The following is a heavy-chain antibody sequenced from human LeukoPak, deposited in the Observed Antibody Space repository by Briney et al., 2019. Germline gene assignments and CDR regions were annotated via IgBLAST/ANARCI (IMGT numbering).Heavy chain of an antibody. Sequence: PGGSLRLSCAASGFTFSTYWMHWVRQVPGKGLVWVSRIKSDGRTTSYADSVKGRFTISRDNAKNSLYLQMNSLRAEDTAVYYCARDSRAYSSSWYGGWSDPWGQGTLVTVSS. CDR1: GFTFSTYW. D-gene: IGHD6-13*01. V-gene: IGHV3-74*01. CDR3: ARDSRAYSSSWYGGWSDP. J-gene: IGHJ5*02. CDR2: IKSDGRTT.